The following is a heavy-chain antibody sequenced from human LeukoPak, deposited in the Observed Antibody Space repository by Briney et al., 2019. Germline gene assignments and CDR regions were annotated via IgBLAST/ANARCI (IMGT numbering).Heavy chain of an antibody. D-gene: IGHD6-19*01. J-gene: IGHJ4*02. CDR1: GFTFADYA. CDR2: ISWSSGTI. CDR3: AREDSGNYFDY. V-gene: IGHV3-9*01. Sequence: GGSLRLSCAASGFTFADYAMHWVRHAPGKGLEWVSGISWSSGTIAYADSVRGRFTISRDNAKNSLYLQMNSLRAEDTAVYYCAREDSGNYFDYWGQGTLVTVSS.